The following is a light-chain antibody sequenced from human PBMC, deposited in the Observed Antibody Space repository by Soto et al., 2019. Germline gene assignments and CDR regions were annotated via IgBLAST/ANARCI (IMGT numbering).Light chain of an antibody. CDR3: HQYNSYSPT. J-gene: IGKJ2*01. CDR2: DAS. V-gene: IGKV1-5*01. CDR1: QSISSW. Sequence: DIQMTQSPSTLSASVGDRVTITCRASQSISSWLAWYQQKPGKAPKLLIFDASTLESGVPSRFSGGGSGTEFSLTISSLQPDDFATYYCHQYNSYSPTFGQGIKLENK.